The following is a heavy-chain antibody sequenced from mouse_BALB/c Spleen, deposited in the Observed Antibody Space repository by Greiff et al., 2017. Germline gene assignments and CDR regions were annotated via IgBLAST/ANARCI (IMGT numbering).Heavy chain of an antibody. D-gene: IGHD1-1*02. V-gene: IGHV3-2*02. Sequence: VQLKESGPGLVKPSQSLSLTCTVTGYSITSDYAWNWIRQFPGNKLEWMGYISYSGSTSYNPSLKSRISITRDTSKNQFFLQLNSVTTEDTATYYCARRDYGKGFYWGQGTTLTVSS. CDR2: ISYSGST. CDR1: GYSITSDYA. CDR3: ARRDYGKGFY. J-gene: IGHJ2*01.